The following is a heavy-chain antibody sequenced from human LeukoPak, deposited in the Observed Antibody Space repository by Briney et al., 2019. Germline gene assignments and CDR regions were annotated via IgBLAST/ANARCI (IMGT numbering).Heavy chain of an antibody. CDR3: AKDAYDFWSGYPDY. J-gene: IGHJ4*02. CDR1: GLTFSSYG. CDR2: IRYDGSNK. D-gene: IGHD3-3*01. Sequence: GGSLRLSCAASGLTFSSYGMHWVRQAPGKGLEWVAFIRYDGSNKYYADSVKGRFTISRDNSKNTLYLQMNSLRAEDTAVYYCAKDAYDFWSGYPDYWGQGTLVTVSS. V-gene: IGHV3-30*02.